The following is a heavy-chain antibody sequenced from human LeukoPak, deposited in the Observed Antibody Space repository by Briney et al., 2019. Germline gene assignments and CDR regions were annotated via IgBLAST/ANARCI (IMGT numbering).Heavy chain of an antibody. D-gene: IGHD4-17*01. CDR1: GLTFSSHW. Sequence: PGGSLRLSCAASGLTFSSHWMHWVRQAPGKGLVWVSRITNDGSSTTYADSVKGRFTISRDNAKNSLYLQMNSLRAEDTAVYYCARLGARQVLDYWGQGTLVTVSS. V-gene: IGHV3-74*01. CDR3: ARLGARQVLDY. CDR2: ITNDGSST. J-gene: IGHJ4*02.